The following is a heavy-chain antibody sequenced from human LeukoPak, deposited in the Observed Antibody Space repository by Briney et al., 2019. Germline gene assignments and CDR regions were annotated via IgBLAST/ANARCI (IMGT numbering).Heavy chain of an antibody. J-gene: IGHJ4*02. V-gene: IGHV3-33*08. Sequence: AEGSLRLSCAASGFTFSSYAMSWVRQAPGKGLEWVAVIWYDGSNKYYADSVKGRFTISRDNSKNTLYLQMNSLRAEDTAVYYCARASGSYDYWGQGTLVTVSS. CDR2: IWYDGSNK. CDR1: GFTFSSYA. CDR3: ARASGSYDY. D-gene: IGHD1-26*01.